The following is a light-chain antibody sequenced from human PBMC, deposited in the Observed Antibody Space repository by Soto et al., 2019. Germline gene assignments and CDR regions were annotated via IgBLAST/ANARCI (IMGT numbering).Light chain of an antibody. CDR3: QQYKSWPYT. CDR2: DAS. CDR1: QSVSSR. J-gene: IGKJ5*01. Sequence: EIVLTQSPGTLSLSPGERATLSCRASQSVSSRLAWYQQRPGQAPRLLISDASSRATGIPARFSGSGSGTDFTLTITGLQSEDFAVYYCQQYKSWPYTFGQGTRLEI. V-gene: IGKV3D-15*01.